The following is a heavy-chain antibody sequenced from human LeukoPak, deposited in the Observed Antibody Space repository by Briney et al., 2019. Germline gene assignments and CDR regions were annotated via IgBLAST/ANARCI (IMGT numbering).Heavy chain of an antibody. CDR1: GFTFSSYS. V-gene: IGHV3-21*01. CDR3: ALGRSSSWYADY. CDR2: ISSSGSYI. J-gene: IGHJ4*02. Sequence: GGSLRLSCAASGFTFSSYSMNWVRQAPGKGLEWVSCISSSGSYIYYADSLKGRFTISRDNAKNSLYLQMNSLRAEDTAVYYCALGRSSSWYADYWGQGTLDTVSS. D-gene: IGHD6-13*01.